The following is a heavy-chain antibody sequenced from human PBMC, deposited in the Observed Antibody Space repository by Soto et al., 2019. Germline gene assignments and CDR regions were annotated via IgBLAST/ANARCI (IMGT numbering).Heavy chain of an antibody. CDR2: IYGSASKT. D-gene: IGHD4-17*01. V-gene: IGHV3-23*01. Sequence: PGGSLRLSCAASGFTFSLYTMRWVRQAPGKGLEWVSGIYGSASKTFYADSVKGRCTISRDQSRNTLYLQMNNLRAEDTAVYYCAKDKDPDGVSDIDFWGQGTRVTVSS. CDR1: GFTFSLYT. CDR3: AKDKDPDGVSDIDF. J-gene: IGHJ4*02.